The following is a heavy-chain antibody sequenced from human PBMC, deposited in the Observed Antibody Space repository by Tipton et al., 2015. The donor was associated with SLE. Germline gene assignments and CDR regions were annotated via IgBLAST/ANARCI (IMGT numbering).Heavy chain of an antibody. CDR1: GYSLSSGSY. CDR2: IYHSGST. CDR3: ARGDLYDYIWGSYRLDAFDI. Sequence: TLSLTCAVSGYSLSSGSYWGWIRQPPGKGLEWIGSIYHSGSTYYNPSLKSRVTISVDTSKNQFSLKLSSVTAADTAVYYCARGDLYDYIWGSYRLDAFDIWGQGTMVTVSS. J-gene: IGHJ3*02. V-gene: IGHV4-38-2*01. D-gene: IGHD3-16*02.